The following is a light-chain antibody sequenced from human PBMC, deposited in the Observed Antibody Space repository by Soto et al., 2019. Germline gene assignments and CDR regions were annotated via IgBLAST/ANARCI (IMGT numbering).Light chain of an antibody. J-gene: IGKJ5*01. CDR3: QQFGSSPIT. Sequence: EIGLTQSPGTLSLSPGESATLSCRASLSVSSTYLAWYRQKPGQSPRLLIYGASSGATGIPDRFSGSGSGTDFTLTISRLEPEDFAVYYCQQFGSSPITFGQGTRLEIK. V-gene: IGKV3-20*01. CDR2: GAS. CDR1: LSVSSTY.